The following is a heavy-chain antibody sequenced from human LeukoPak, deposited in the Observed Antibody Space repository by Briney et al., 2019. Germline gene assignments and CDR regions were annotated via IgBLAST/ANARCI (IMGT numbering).Heavy chain of an antibody. D-gene: IGHD3-22*01. CDR2: IYSGGST. V-gene: IGHV3-53*01. CDR1: GFTISSNY. CDR3: ASPIDSSGYTGCDY. Sequence: PGGSLRLSCAASGFTISSNYMSWVRQAPGKGLEWVSVIYSGGSTYYADSVKGRFTISRDNSKNMLYLQMNSLRAEDTAVYYCASPIDSSGYTGCDYWGQGTLVTVSS. J-gene: IGHJ4*02.